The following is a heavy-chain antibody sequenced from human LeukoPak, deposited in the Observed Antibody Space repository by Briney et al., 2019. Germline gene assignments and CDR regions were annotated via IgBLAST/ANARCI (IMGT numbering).Heavy chain of an antibody. V-gene: IGHV3-23*01. Sequence: GGSLRLSCAASGFTFSNYAMSWVRQAPGKGLEWVSAISGSGDSTYYADSVKGRFTISRDNSMNTLYLQMNSLRAEDTAIYYCAKESSIMTSWGQGTLVTVSS. CDR2: ISGSGDST. CDR1: GFTFSNYA. CDR3: AKESSIMTS. J-gene: IGHJ5*02. D-gene: IGHD3-10*01.